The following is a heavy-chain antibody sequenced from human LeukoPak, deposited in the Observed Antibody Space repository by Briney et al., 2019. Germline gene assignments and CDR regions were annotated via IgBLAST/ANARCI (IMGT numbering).Heavy chain of an antibody. Sequence: SETVSLTCTVSGGSISSSSFYWGWIRQPPGKGLEWIGSIYYSGSTYYNPSLKSRVTISVDTSKNQFSLKLSSVTAADTAVYYCARHSGPYSSSWFDYWGQGTLVTVSS. CDR3: ARHSGPYSSSWFDY. J-gene: IGHJ5*01. D-gene: IGHD6-13*01. V-gene: IGHV4-39*01. CDR1: GGSISSSSFY. CDR2: IYYSGST.